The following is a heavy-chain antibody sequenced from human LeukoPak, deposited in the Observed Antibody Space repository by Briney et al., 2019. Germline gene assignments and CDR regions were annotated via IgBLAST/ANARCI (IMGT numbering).Heavy chain of an antibody. CDR3: ARYEYTSGRIFDY. Sequence: GGSLRLSCAASGFSFSSYSMNWVRQAPGKGLEWVSYIDTSGGTIYYADSVKGRFTISRDNAKNSLYLQRNSLRDEDTAVYYCARYEYTSGRIFDYWGQGTLVTVSS. CDR1: GFSFSSYS. CDR2: IDTSGGTI. D-gene: IGHD6-19*01. V-gene: IGHV3-48*02. J-gene: IGHJ4*02.